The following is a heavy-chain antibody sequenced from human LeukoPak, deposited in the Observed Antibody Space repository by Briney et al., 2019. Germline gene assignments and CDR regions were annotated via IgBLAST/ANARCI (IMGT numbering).Heavy chain of an antibody. CDR2: IIPIFGTA. D-gene: IGHD4-23*01. V-gene: IGHV1-69*13. Sequence: SVKVSCKASGGTFSSYAISWVRQAPGHGLEWMGGIIPIFGTANYAQKFQGRVTITADESTSTAYMELSSLRSEDTAVYYCARDHGGNTDDFDYWGQGTLVTVSS. CDR1: GGTFSSYA. J-gene: IGHJ4*02. CDR3: ARDHGGNTDDFDY.